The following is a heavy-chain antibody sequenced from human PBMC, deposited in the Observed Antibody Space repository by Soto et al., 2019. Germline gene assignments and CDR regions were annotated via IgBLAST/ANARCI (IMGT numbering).Heavy chain of an antibody. CDR1: GGTFSSYA. CDR3: ARDPVTTHGMDV. D-gene: IGHD4-4*01. Sequence: QVQLVQSGAEVKKPGSSVKVSCKASGGTFSSYAISWVRQAPGQGLEWMGGIIPIFGTANYAQKFQGRVTITAHKTTSTTYMELSSMRSEDTAVYYCARDPVTTHGMDVWGKGTTVTVSS. J-gene: IGHJ6*04. V-gene: IGHV1-69*14. CDR2: IIPIFGTA.